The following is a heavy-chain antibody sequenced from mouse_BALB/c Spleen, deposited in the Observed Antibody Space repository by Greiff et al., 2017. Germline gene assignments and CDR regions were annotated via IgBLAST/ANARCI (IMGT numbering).Heavy chain of an antibody. CDR3: ARDGYDRRTDAMDY. V-gene: IGHV1-9*01. Sequence: QVQLKQSGAELMKPGASVKISCKATGYTFSSYWIEWVKQRPGHGLEWIGEILPGSGSTNYNEKFKGKATFTADTSSNTAYMQLSSLTSEDSADYYCARDGYDRRTDAMDYWGQGTSVTVSS. J-gene: IGHJ4*01. CDR1: GYTFSSYW. D-gene: IGHD2-2*01. CDR2: ILPGSGST.